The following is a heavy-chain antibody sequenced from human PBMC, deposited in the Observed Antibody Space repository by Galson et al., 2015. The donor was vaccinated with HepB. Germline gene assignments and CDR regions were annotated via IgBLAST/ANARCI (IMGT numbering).Heavy chain of an antibody. J-gene: IGHJ4*02. Sequence: SLRLSCAASGFTFSSYGMHWVRQAPGKGLEWVAFIRYDGSYKYYAGSVKGRFTISRDNSKNTLYLQMNSLRAEDTAVYYCASLYSSSWYFGPDYWGQGTLVTVSS. CDR1: GFTFSSYG. CDR2: IRYDGSYK. V-gene: IGHV3-30*02. CDR3: ASLYSSSWYFGPDY. D-gene: IGHD6-13*01.